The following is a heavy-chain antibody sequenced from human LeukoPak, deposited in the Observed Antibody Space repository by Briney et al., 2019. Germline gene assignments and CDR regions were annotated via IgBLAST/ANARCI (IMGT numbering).Heavy chain of an antibody. CDR1: GFTFTSYC. J-gene: IGHJ4*02. Sequence: GGSLRLSCAGFGFTFTSYCMHWVRQAPGKGLEWVANIWYDGSNKNYAASVKGRFTISRDNSKTLYLQMNSLTVADTAVYYCATARNDYDSNGFSALDYWGQGTLVTVSS. CDR2: IWYDGSNK. V-gene: IGHV3-33*01. D-gene: IGHD3-22*01. CDR3: ATARNDYDSNGFSALDY.